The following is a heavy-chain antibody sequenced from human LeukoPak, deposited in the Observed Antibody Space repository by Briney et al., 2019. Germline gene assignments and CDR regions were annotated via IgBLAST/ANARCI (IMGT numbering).Heavy chain of an antibody. Sequence: SETLSLTCTVSGGSISNGDHYWSWIRQHPGKGLEWIGYIYYSGSTYYNPSLKSRVTISVDTSKNQFSLKLSSVTAADTAVYYCAREGGAKTATPSAIDYWGQGTLVTVSS. CDR1: GGSISNGDHY. CDR2: IYYSGST. V-gene: IGHV4-31*03. D-gene: IGHD5-18*01. J-gene: IGHJ4*02. CDR3: AREGGAKTATPSAIDY.